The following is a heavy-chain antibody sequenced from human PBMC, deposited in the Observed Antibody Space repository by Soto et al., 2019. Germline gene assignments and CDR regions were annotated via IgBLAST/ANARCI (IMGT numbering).Heavy chain of an antibody. V-gene: IGHV4-30-4*01. CDR2: IYYSGST. J-gene: IGHJ6*02. D-gene: IGHD6-13*01. Sequence: PSETLSLTCTVSGGSISSGDYYWSWIRQPPGKGLEWIGYIYYSGSTYYNPSLKSRVTISVDTSKNQFSLKLSSVTAADTAVYYCARSSSSWDRYYYYYDMDVWGQGTTVTVSS. CDR1: GGSISSGDYY. CDR3: ARSSSSWDRYYYYYDMDV.